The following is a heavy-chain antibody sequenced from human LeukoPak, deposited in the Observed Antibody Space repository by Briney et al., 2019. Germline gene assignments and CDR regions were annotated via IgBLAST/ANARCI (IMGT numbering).Heavy chain of an antibody. CDR3: VRDRGDGRNYYFGMDV. Sequence: GGSLRLSCAASGFTFSNYWMHWVRQTPGKGLVWVSRINSDGSSRNYADSVKGRFTISRDNAKNTLYLQMNSLRAEDTAVYYCVRDRGDGRNYYFGMDVWGQGTTVIVS. CDR2: INSDGSSR. D-gene: IGHD3-16*01. CDR1: GFTFSNYW. V-gene: IGHV3-74*01. J-gene: IGHJ6*02.